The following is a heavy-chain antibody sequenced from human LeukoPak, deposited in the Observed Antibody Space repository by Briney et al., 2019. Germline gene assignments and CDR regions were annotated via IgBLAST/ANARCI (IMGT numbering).Heavy chain of an antibody. Sequence: SETLSLTCTVSGGSISSSSYYWGWIRQPPGKGLEWIVSIYYSGSTYYNPSLKSRVAISVDTSKNQFSLKLSSVTAADTAVYYCARVGAVQWLPTYFDYWGQGTLVTVSS. J-gene: IGHJ4*02. CDR2: IYYSGST. CDR1: GGSISSSSYY. CDR3: ARVGAVQWLPTYFDY. V-gene: IGHV4-39*07. D-gene: IGHD6-19*01.